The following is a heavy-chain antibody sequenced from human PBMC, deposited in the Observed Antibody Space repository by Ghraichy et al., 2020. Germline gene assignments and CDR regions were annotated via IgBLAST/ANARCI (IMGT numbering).Heavy chain of an antibody. CDR1: GGSFSGYY. D-gene: IGHD6-6*01. Sequence: GSLRLSCAVYGGSFSGYYWSWIRQPPGKGLEWIGEINHSGSTNYNPSLKSRVTISVDTSKNQFSLKLSSVTAADTAVYYCARDRIAARPLRYYYGMDVWGQGTTVTVSS. V-gene: IGHV4-34*01. CDR3: ARDRIAARPLRYYYGMDV. J-gene: IGHJ6*02. CDR2: INHSGST.